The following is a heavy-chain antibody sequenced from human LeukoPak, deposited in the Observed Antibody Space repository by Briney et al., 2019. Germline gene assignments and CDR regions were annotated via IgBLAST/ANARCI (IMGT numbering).Heavy chain of an antibody. V-gene: IGHV3-21*01. CDR3: ARVRLRYTDV. Sequence: GGPLRFSCAASGLTFISYSMNWVRQAQGKGLEWASSISSSSSYIYYADSVKGRFTISRDNAKNSLYLQMNSLRAEDTAVYYCARVRLRYTDVWGQGTTVTVSS. CDR1: GLTFISYS. CDR2: ISSSSSYI. D-gene: IGHD3-9*01. J-gene: IGHJ6*02.